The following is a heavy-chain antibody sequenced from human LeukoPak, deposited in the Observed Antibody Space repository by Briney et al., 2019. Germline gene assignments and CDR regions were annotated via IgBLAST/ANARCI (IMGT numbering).Heavy chain of an antibody. CDR3: ARVMVAATRIGHYFDY. J-gene: IGHJ4*02. CDR2: IYYSGST. Sequence: PSETLSLTCTVSGGSISSSSYYWGWIRHPPGKGLEWIGSIYYSGSTYYNPSLKSRVTISVDTSKNQFSLKLSSVTAADTAVYYCARVMVAATRIGHYFDYWGQGTLVTVSS. CDR1: GGSISSSSYY. D-gene: IGHD2-15*01. V-gene: IGHV4-39*07.